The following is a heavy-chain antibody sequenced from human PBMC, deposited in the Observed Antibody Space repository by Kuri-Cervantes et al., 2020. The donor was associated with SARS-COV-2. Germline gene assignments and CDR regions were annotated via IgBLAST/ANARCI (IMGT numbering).Heavy chain of an antibody. CDR2: IYHSGST. Sequence: GSLRLSCTVPGYSISSGYYWGWIRQPPGKGLEWIGSIYHSGSTYYNPSLKSRVTISVDTSKNQFSLKLSSVTAADTAVYYCARGDSSGYYYYFDYWGQGTLVTVSS. J-gene: IGHJ4*02. CDR3: ARGDSSGYYYYFDY. D-gene: IGHD3-22*01. CDR1: GYSISSGYY. V-gene: IGHV4-38-2*02.